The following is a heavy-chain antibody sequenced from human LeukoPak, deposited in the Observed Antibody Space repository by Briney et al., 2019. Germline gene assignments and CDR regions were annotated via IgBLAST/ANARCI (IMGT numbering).Heavy chain of an antibody. CDR2: IIPILGIA. Sequence: SLKLSCKASGGTFSSYAISWVRQAPGQGLEWMGTIIPILGIANYAQKFQGRVTITADKSTSTAYMELSSLRSEDTAVYYCARARGSVYDLTQPDYGMDVWGQGTTVTVSS. D-gene: IGHD5/OR15-5a*01. CDR1: GGTFSSYA. V-gene: IGHV1-69*04. J-gene: IGHJ6*02. CDR3: ARARGSVYDLTQPDYGMDV.